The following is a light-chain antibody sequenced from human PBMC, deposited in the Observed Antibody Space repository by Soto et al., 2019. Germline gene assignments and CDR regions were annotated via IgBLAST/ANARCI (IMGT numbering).Light chain of an antibody. V-gene: IGKV1-5*01. J-gene: IGKJ4*01. CDR2: DAS. CDR3: QQYNTYPLT. Sequence: DIQMTQSPSTLSASVGDRVTITCRASQTISNWLGWYQQKPGKAPKVLIFDASTLDGGVPSRFSGRRSGTDFTLTISSLQPSDFATYYCQQYNTYPLTFGGGTKVEI. CDR1: QTISNW.